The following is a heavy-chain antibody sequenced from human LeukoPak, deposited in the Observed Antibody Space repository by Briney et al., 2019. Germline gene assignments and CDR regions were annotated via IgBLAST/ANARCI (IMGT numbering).Heavy chain of an antibody. CDR2: INAGNGNI. V-gene: IGHV1-3*01. D-gene: IGHD2-2*01. CDR3: ARGYCSSTSCYMDV. CDR1: GHTSTTYA. J-gene: IGHJ6*02. Sequence: ASVKVSCKASGHTSTTYAIHWVRQAPGQGLEWMGWINAGNGNIKYSQKLQGRVTITGDTSASTAYMELSSLRSEDTAVYYCARGYCSSTSCYMDVWGQGTTVT.